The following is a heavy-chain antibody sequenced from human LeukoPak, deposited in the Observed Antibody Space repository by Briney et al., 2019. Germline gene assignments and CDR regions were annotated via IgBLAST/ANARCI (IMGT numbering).Heavy chain of an antibody. D-gene: IGHD3-10*01. Sequence: GGSLRLSCAASGFTFSSYAMSWVRQAPGKGLEWVSAIRGSGTSTFYADSVKGRFTISRDNSENTLYLQMNSLRAEGTAVYYCAKNGGSGTYYLYYYGMEVWGQGTTVTVSS. J-gene: IGHJ6*02. CDR2: IRGSGTST. CDR1: GFTFSSYA. CDR3: AKNGGSGTYYLYYYGMEV. V-gene: IGHV3-23*01.